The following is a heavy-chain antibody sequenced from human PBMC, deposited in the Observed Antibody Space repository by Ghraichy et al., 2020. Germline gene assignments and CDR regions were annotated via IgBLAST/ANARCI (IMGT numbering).Heavy chain of an antibody. CDR1: GDSINTDY. V-gene: IGHV4-59*01. J-gene: IGHJ6*02. CDR3: ARVYCSGGACYQVMDV. Sequence: SQTLSLTCSVSGDSINTDYWSWIRQPPGKGLEWIGYIYYGVSTNYNPSLGSRVTISADTSKNQFSLRLSSVTAADTAIYYCARVYCSGGACYQVMDVGGPGITVIGSS. CDR2: IYYGVST. D-gene: IGHD2-8*02.